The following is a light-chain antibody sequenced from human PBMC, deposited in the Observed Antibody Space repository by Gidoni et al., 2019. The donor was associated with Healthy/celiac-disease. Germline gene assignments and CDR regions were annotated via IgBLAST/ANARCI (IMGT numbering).Light chain of an antibody. CDR2: KAS. V-gene: IGKV1-5*03. J-gene: IGKJ1*01. CDR1: QSISSW. CDR3: QQYNSYPWT. Sequence: DIQMTQSPSTLSASVGDRVTITCRASQSISSWLAWYQQKPGKAPKLLIYKASSLESGVPSRFSGSGSGTKFTLTISSLKPDDFATYYCQQYNSYPWTFGQGTKVEIK.